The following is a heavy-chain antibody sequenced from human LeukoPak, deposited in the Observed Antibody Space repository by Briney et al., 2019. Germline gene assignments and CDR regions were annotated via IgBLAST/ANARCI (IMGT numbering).Heavy chain of an antibody. CDR1: GFTFSSYG. V-gene: IGHV3-30*03. J-gene: IGHJ2*01. D-gene: IGHD3-22*01. CDR2: ISYDGSNK. CDR3: ARDSPPQASHYDSYGFSDWYFDL. Sequence: QTGGSLRLSCAASGFTFSSYGIHWVRQAPGKGLEWVAVISYDGSNKYYGDSVKGRFTISRDNSKNTLNLQMNSLRAEDTAVYYCARDSPPQASHYDSYGFSDWYFDLWGRGTLVTVSS.